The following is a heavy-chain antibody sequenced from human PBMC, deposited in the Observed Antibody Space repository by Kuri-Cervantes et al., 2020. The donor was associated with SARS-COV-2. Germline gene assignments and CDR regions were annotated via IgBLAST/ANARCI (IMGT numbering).Heavy chain of an antibody. CDR2: IYTSGST. CDR1: GGSISSGSYY. J-gene: IGHJ4*02. Sequence: SETLSLTCTVTGGSISSGSYYWSWIRQPAGKGLEWIGRIYTSGSTNYNPSLKSRVTISVDTSKNQFSLKLSSVTAADTAVYYCARRRDPDFWGQGTLVTVSS. V-gene: IGHV4-61*02. CDR3: ARRRDPDF.